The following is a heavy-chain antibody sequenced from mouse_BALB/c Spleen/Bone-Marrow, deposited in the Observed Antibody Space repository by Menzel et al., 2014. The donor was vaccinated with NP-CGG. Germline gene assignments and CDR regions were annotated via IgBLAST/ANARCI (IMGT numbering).Heavy chain of an antibody. CDR3: ARECTYCFDY. V-gene: IGHV7-3*02. Sequence: EVMLVESGGGLVQPGGFLRLSCATSGFTFTDLYMSWVRQPPGKALEWLGFIRNKANGYTTEYSASVKGRLTISRANSRNCVELQMNAQRDEDSAAYCCARECTYCFDYWGQGTPRTVSS. CDR1: GFTFTDLY. J-gene: IGHJ2*01. D-gene: IGHD3-1*01. CDR2: IRNKANGYTT.